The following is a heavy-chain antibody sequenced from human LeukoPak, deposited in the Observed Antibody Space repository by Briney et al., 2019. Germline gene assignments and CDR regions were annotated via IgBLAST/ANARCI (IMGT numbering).Heavy chain of an antibody. J-gene: IGHJ4*02. Sequence: GTSLRLSCAASGFTFSNSAMHWVRQAPGKGLAWVAFISYDGSIEYYADSVKGRFTLSRDNSQNTLLLHMASLRADDSVVSYCARGQSGYTSSWPDYWGQRTLVTVSS. CDR3: ARGQSGYTSSWPDY. D-gene: IGHD6-13*01. V-gene: IGHV3-30-3*01. CDR1: GFTFSNSA. CDR2: ISYDGSIE.